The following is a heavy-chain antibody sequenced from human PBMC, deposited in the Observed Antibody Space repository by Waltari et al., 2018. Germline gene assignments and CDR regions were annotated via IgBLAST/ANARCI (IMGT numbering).Heavy chain of an antibody. D-gene: IGHD5-18*01. V-gene: IGHV4-39*07. CDR2: IYYSGST. J-gene: IGHJ4*02. Sequence: QLQLQESGPGLVKPSETLSLTYTVSGGSISSSSYYWGWIRQPPGKGLEWIGSIYYSGSTYYNPSLKSRVTISVDTSKNQFSLKLSSVTAADTAVYYCARDRYSYGPDQSDYWGQGTLVTVSS. CDR3: ARDRYSYGPDQSDY. CDR1: GGSISSSSYY.